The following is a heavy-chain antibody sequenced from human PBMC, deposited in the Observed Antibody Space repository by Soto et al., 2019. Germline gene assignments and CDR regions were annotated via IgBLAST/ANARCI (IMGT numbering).Heavy chain of an antibody. V-gene: IGHV3-23*01. D-gene: IGHD6-19*01. J-gene: IGHJ4*02. Sequence: EVQLLESGGGLVQPGGSLRLSCAASGFTFSSYAMTWVRQAPGKGLEWVSAISANGASTYYADSVKGRFTISRDSSKNTLILKMNSLRAGDTAVFYCAKRGSGWYYFDYWGQGTLVTVSP. CDR3: AKRGSGWYYFDY. CDR1: GFTFSSYA. CDR2: ISANGAST.